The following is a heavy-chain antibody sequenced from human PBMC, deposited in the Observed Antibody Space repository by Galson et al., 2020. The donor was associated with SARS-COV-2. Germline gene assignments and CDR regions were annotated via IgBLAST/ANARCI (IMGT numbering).Heavy chain of an antibody. Sequence: SGPTLVKPTQTLTLTCTFSGFSLSTSGMCVSWIRQPPGKDLEWLALIDWDDDKYYSTSLKTRLTISKDTSKNQVVLTMTNMDPVDTATYYCARYYYDIFGLTDYLDYWGQGTLVTVSS. CDR3: ARYYYDIFGLTDYLDY. J-gene: IGHJ4*02. D-gene: IGHD3-9*01. V-gene: IGHV2-70*01. CDR2: IDWDDDK. CDR1: GFSLSTSGMC.